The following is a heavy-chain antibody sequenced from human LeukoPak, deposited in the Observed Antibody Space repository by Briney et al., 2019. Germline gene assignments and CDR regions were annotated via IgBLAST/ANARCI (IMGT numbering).Heavy chain of an antibody. D-gene: IGHD4-23*01. CDR2: IYYSGST. J-gene: IGHJ4*02. Sequence: NPSETLCLTCTVSGGSISSSSYYWGWIRQPPGKGLEWFGSIYYSGSTYYNSSLKSRVTIVVDTPKNQFSLKLSSVTAADTAVYYCASQSFLLGTTVVTGCFDYWGPGTLVTVSS. CDR3: ASQSFLLGTTVVTGCFDY. V-gene: IGHV4-39*01. CDR1: GGSISSSSYY.